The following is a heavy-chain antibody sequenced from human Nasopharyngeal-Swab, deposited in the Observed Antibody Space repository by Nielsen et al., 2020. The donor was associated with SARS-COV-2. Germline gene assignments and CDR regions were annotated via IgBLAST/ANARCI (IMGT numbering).Heavy chain of an antibody. CDR1: GFPSNDYA. CDR2: ISGTGIST. D-gene: IGHD2-21*01. V-gene: IGHV3-23*01. CDR3: AKAPYLRGLDV. Sequence: GGSLRLSCVASGFPSNDYAMNWVRQAPGKGLEWVSAISGTGISTYYADSVNDRFTISRDNSKNTLYLQMNSLRVEDTALYYCAKAPYLRGLDVWGQGTTVTVSS. J-gene: IGHJ6*02.